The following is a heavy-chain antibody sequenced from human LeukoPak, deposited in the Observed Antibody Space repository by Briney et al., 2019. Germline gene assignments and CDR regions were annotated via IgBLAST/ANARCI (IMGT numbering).Heavy chain of an antibody. J-gene: IGHJ4*02. V-gene: IGHV3-15*01. CDR2: IKSKTDGGTT. D-gene: IGHD5-18*01. CDR3: ARRATTERGHSYGLDY. Sequence: GGSLRLSCAASGLTFSNAWMTWVRQAPGKGLEWVGRIKSKTDGGTTDYAAPVKGRFTISRDDSKNTLYLQMNSLRAEDTAVYYCARRATTERGHSYGLDYWGQGTLVTVSS. CDR1: GLTFSNAW.